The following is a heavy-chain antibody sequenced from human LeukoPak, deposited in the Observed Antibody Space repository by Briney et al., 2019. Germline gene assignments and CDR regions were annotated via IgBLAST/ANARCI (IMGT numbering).Heavy chain of an antibody. V-gene: IGHV4-59*01. CDR1: GGSITDYY. Sequence: SETLSLTCTVSGGSITDYYWSWIRQPPGKGLEWIGYISYSGSTTYNPSLKGRVSISVDTSRNQCSLNLSSVTAADTAVYYCARVDYYDSSGYFEGAWFDPWGQGALVTVSS. CDR2: ISYSGST. J-gene: IGHJ5*02. D-gene: IGHD3-22*01. CDR3: ARVDYYDSSGYFEGAWFDP.